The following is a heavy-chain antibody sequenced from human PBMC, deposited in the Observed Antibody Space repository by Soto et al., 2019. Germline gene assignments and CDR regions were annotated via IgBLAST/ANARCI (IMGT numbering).Heavy chain of an antibody. J-gene: IGHJ4*02. V-gene: IGHV3-7*03. D-gene: IGHD6-13*01. CDR3: AKASLAAGVYFYFDY. CDR1: GFTFSNYW. CDR2: IKQ. Sequence: PGGSLRLSCAASGFTFSNYWMSWVRQAPGKGLEWVANIKQDSVQGRFTVSRDNSDSTLYLEMISLRAEDTAIYYCAKASLAAGVYFYFDYWGQGTQVTVSS.